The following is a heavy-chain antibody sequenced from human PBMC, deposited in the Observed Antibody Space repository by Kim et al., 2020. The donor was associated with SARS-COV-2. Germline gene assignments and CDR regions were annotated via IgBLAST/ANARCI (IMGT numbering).Heavy chain of an antibody. CDR3: GRLDFGDDY. V-gene: IGHV3-53*01. CDR1: GFTVSSYC. J-gene: IGHJ4*02. D-gene: IGHD4-17*01. Sequence: GGSLRLSCAASGFTVSSYCMSWVRQTPGKGLEWVSLIYPDGYPYYADSVKGRFTISRDTSESTLYLRMNSLRADDTAVYYCGRLDFGDDYWGQGTLVTVSS. CDR2: IYPDGYP.